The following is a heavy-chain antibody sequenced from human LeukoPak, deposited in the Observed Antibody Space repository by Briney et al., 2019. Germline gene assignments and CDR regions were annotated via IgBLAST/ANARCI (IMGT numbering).Heavy chain of an antibody. D-gene: IGHD1-26*01. CDR2: ISSSSSYI. CDR3: ARAIVGATKGGAFDI. V-gene: IGHV3-21*01. CDR1: GFTFSSYS. J-gene: IGHJ3*02. Sequence: GGSLRLSCAASGFTFSSYSMNWVRQAPGKGLEWVSSISSSSSYIYYADSVKGRFTISRDNAKNSLYLQMNSLRAEDTAVYYCARAIVGATKGGAFDIWGQGTMVTVSS.